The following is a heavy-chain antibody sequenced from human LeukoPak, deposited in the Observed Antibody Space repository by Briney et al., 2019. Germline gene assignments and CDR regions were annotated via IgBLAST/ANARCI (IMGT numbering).Heavy chain of an antibody. D-gene: IGHD3-22*01. CDR2: ISGSGAST. V-gene: IGHV3-23*01. Sequence: GSLRLSCAASGFTFSSYAMSWVRQAPGKGLEWVSGISGSGASTYYAGSVKGRFTISRDNSKKTLYLQMNSLRAEDTAVYSCANPPPDDSSGYYLGQGTLVTVSS. CDR1: GFTFSSYA. J-gene: IGHJ4*02. CDR3: ANPPPDDSSGYY.